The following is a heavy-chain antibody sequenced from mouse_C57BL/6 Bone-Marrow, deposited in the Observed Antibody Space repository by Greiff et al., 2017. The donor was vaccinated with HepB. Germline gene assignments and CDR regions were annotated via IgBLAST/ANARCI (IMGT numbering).Heavy chain of an antibody. Sequence: VQLQQPGAELVKPGASVKMSCKASGYTFTSYWITWVKQSPGQGLEWIGDSYPGSGSTNYNEKFKSKATLTVDTSSSTAYMQLSSLTSEYSAVYYCALYCNRDYWGQGTSVTVSS. J-gene: IGHJ4*01. D-gene: IGHD2-1*01. CDR3: ALYCNRDY. CDR1: GYTFTSYW. CDR2: SYPGSGST. V-gene: IGHV1-55*01.